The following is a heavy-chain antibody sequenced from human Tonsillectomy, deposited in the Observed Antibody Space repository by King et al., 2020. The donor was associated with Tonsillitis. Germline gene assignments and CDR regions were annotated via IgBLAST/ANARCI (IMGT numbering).Heavy chain of an antibody. CDR3: AKGKYSGYDSVGDY. D-gene: IGHD5-12*01. Sequence: VQSGGSLRLSCVASGFTFSSYAMTWVRQAPGKGLEWVSGISGSGGSTDYADSVKGRFTISRDNSKNTLYLQVNSLRAEDTAVYYCAKGKYSGYDSVGDYWGQGTLVTVSS. CDR2: ISGSGGST. J-gene: IGHJ4*02. V-gene: IGHV3-23*01. CDR1: GFTFSSYA.